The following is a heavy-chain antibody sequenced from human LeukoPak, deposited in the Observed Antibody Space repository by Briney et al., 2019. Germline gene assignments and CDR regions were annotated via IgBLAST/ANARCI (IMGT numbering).Heavy chain of an antibody. V-gene: IGHV3-48*01. D-gene: IGHD5-24*01. Sequence: GGSLRLSCAASGFTFSSYSMNWVRQAPGKGLEWVSNISSSSSIIYYADSVKGRFTISRDNAKNSLYLQMNSLRAEDTAVYYCARDDGYSNFDYWGQGTLVTVSS. CDR2: ISSSSSII. J-gene: IGHJ4*02. CDR1: GFTFSSYS. CDR3: ARDDGYSNFDY.